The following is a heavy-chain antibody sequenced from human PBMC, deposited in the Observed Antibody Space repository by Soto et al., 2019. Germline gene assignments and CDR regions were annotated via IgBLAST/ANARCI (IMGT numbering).Heavy chain of an antibody. CDR3: AKDYHDSSGYYLSEDHDAFDI. CDR1: GFTFSSYA. V-gene: IGHV3-23*01. D-gene: IGHD3-22*01. Sequence: PGGSLRLSCAASGFTFSSYAMSWVRQAPGKGLEWVSAISGSGGSTYYADSVKGRFTISRDNSKNTLYLQMNSLRAEDTAVYYCAKDYHDSSGYYLSEDHDAFDIWGQGTMVTVSS. J-gene: IGHJ3*02. CDR2: ISGSGGST.